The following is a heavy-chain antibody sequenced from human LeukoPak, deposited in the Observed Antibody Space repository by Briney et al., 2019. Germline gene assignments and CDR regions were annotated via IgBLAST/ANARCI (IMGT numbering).Heavy chain of an antibody. Sequence: GESLKISCKGSGCSFTTYWIGWVRQMPGKGLEWMGIIYPGDSDTRYSPSFQGQVTISADKSFTTAYLQWSSLKASDTAIYYCARLYDSSGYSHFGYWGQGTLVTVSS. D-gene: IGHD3-22*01. CDR2: IYPGDSDT. J-gene: IGHJ4*02. CDR1: GCSFTTYW. CDR3: ARLYDSSGYSHFGY. V-gene: IGHV5-51*01.